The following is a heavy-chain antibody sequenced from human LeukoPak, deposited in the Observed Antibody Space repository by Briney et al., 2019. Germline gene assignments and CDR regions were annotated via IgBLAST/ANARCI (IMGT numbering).Heavy chain of an antibody. CDR3: ARERAGDVDY. CDR2: IRHREYGGTA. V-gene: IGHV3-49*03. J-gene: IGHJ4*02. Sequence: GGSLRLSCATSGFNFGVVAMDWIRQALGKGLEWVGFIRHREYGGTAEYAASVDGRFAISRDDSKSIVYLQMNDLRTEDTGVYYCARERAGDVDYWGLGTLVTVPS. CDR1: GFNFGVVA.